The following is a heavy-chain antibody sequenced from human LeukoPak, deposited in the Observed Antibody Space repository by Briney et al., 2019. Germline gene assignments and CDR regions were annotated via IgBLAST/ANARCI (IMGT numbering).Heavy chain of an antibody. CDR2: INPDGGST. J-gene: IGHJ4*02. V-gene: IGHV1-46*01. D-gene: IGHD6-13*01. Sequence: RGASVKVSCKGSGYTFTSYWIQWVRQAPGQGLEWMGLINPDGGSTAYAHRFQGRVTMTRDTSTSTVYMDLSSLGSEDTAMYYCARAPRNSSTMLDYWGQGTLVTVSS. CDR1: GYTFTSYW. CDR3: ARAPRNSSTMLDY.